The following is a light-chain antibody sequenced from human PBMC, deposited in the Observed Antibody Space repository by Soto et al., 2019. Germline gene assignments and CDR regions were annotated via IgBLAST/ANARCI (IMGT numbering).Light chain of an antibody. CDR1: LNIGDS. J-gene: IGKJ1*01. CDR2: GAS. V-gene: IGKV1-39*01. CDR3: LQTYNLPRT. Sequence: DIHITHSPSSLSASLVYKFTITCRASLNIGDSLSWFQQKAGKPPTQLIYGASALQSGVPVRFSGSASGTDFTLTIRNMQREDFATYYCLQTYNLPRTFGQGTKVDIK.